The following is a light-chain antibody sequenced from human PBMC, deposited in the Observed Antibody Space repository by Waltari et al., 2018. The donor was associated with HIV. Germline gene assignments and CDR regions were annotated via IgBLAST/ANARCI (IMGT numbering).Light chain of an antibody. J-gene: IGLJ3*02. CDR2: KDN. CDR1: ELPKHY. CDR3: QSADSSGAWV. Sequence: SCDLTQPPSVSVSPGQTARIACPGDELPKHYSYWYQQRPGQAPVLLIYKDNERPSGIPERFSGSSSGTTVTLTITGVQADDEADYWCQSADSSGAWVFGGGTKLTVL. V-gene: IGLV3-25*03.